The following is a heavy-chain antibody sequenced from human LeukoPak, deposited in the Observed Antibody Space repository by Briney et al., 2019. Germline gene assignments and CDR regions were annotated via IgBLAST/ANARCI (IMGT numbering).Heavy chain of an antibody. D-gene: IGHD2-21*01. CDR2: ISSSSSTI. CDR3: ARDRSHMVAPFDY. J-gene: IGHJ4*02. V-gene: IGHV3-48*01. CDR1: GFTFSSYS. Sequence: GGSLRLSCAASGFTFSSYSMNWVRQAPGKGLEWVSYISSSSSTIYYADSVKGRFTISRDNAKNSLYLQTNSLRAEDTAVYYCARDRSHMVAPFDYWGQGTLVTVSS.